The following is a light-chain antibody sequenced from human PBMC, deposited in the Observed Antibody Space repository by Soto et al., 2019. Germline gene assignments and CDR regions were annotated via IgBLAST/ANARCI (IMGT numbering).Light chain of an antibody. Sequence: DIQMTQSPSTLSASIGDRVTITCRASQTISRWLDWYQQKPGKAPNLLIYKASTLESGVPSRFSGSGSGTEFTLTLSSLLPDDSATYYCQQYDSFPRTFGQGTKVEIK. CDR3: QQYDSFPRT. V-gene: IGKV1-5*03. J-gene: IGKJ1*01. CDR2: KAS. CDR1: QTISRW.